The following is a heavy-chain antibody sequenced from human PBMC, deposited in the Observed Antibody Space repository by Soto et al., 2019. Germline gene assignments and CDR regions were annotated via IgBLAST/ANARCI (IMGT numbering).Heavy chain of an antibody. CDR1: GFTFSSYG. D-gene: IGHD3-22*01. CDR3: ARDQSEYYYDSSGYYP. J-gene: IGHJ5*02. CDR2: IWYDGSNK. Sequence: HPGGSLRLSCAASGFTFSSYGMHWVRQAPGKGLEWAAFIWYDGSNKYYADSVKGRFTISRDNSKNTLYLQMNSLRAEDTAVYYCARDQSEYYYDSSGYYPWGQGTLVTVSS. V-gene: IGHV3-33*01.